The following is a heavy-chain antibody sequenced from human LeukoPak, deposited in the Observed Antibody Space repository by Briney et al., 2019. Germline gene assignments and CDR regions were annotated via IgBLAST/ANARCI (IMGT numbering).Heavy chain of an antibody. Sequence: PSETLSLTCTVSGGSIGRSSYYWGWIRQPPGKGLEWIGNIYYSGTTSYNPSLKSRVTISVDTSKNQFSLKLSSVTAADTAVYYCARQRQWLRYYYYYYMDVWGKGTTVTISS. CDR2: IYYSGTT. V-gene: IGHV4-39*07. CDR3: ARQRQWLRYYYYYYMDV. CDR1: GGSIGRSSYY. D-gene: IGHD5-12*01. J-gene: IGHJ6*03.